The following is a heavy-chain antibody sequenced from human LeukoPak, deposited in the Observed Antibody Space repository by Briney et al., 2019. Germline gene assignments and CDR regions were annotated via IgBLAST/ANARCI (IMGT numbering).Heavy chain of an antibody. Sequence: SGTLSLTCAVSGYSISSGYHWGWIRQPPGKGLEWIGSIYHSGSTYYHPSLKSRVTISVDTSKNQFSLKLSSVTATDTAVYYCARVAGGSSGYYPNDAFDIWGQGTMVTVSS. CDR3: ARVAGGSSGYYPNDAFDI. J-gene: IGHJ3*02. CDR1: GYSISSGYH. D-gene: IGHD3-22*01. V-gene: IGHV4-38-2*01. CDR2: IYHSGST.